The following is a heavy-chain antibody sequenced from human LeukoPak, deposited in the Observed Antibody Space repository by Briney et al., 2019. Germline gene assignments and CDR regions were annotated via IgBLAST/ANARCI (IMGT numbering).Heavy chain of an antibody. CDR2: INNDGSTT. D-gene: IGHD6-6*01. Sequence: GGSLRLSCAASGFTLSSNWMHCVRQAPGKGLVCVSRINNDGSTTAYAHSVKGRFSISRDNANNTLYLQMSGLRAEDTAVYYCARGVPYGMDVWGQGTTVSVS. J-gene: IGHJ6*02. CDR1: GFTLSSNW. CDR3: ARGVPYGMDV. V-gene: IGHV3-74*01.